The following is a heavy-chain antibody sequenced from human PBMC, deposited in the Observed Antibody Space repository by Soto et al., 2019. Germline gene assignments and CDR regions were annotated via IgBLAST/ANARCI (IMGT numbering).Heavy chain of an antibody. CDR1: GFTFTSSA. Sequence: GASVKVSCKASGFTFTSSAVHWVRQARGQRLEWIGWIVVGSGNTNYAQKFQERVTITRDMSTSTAYMELSSLRSEDTAVYYCAADRSSPYCGGDCYDYWGQGTLVTVSS. J-gene: IGHJ4*02. D-gene: IGHD2-21*01. CDR3: AADRSSPYCGGDCYDY. V-gene: IGHV1-58*01. CDR2: IVVGSGNT.